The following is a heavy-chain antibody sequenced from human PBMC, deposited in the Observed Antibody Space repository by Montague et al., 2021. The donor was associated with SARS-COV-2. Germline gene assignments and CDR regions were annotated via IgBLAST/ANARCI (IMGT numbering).Heavy chain of an antibody. CDR2: IYSNGDT. CDR1: GASMSGYH. D-gene: IGHD1-26*01. J-gene: IGHJ4*01. Sequence: SETLSLTCTVSGASMSGYHWCCFRHPAGKALVWFGRIYSNGDTTXXPPXKGRLTMSVDTSERQFSLKMTSVSTAGTTIYYCARGSDYYYHPFDYWGHGNLVTVSS. CDR3: ARGSDYYYHPFDY. V-gene: IGHV4-4*07.